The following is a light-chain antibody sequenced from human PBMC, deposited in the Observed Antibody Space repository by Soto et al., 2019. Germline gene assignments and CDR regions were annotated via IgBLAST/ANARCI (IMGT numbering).Light chain of an antibody. CDR2: EVN. CDR3: SSYTTDTIWV. J-gene: IGLJ3*02. Sequence: QSALTQPRSVSGSPGQSVTISCTGTSSDVGGYNYVSWYQQRPGKAPKLMIYEVNNRPSGVSDRFSGSKSANTASLTISGLQSEDEATYYCSSYTTDTIWVFGGGTKLTVL. V-gene: IGLV2-14*01. CDR1: SSDVGGYNY.